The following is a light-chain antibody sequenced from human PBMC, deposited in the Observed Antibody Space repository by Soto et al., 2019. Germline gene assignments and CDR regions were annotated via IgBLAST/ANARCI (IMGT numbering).Light chain of an antibody. CDR2: AAS. V-gene: IGKV1D-12*01. Sequence: DIQVTQSPSSVSASVGDRVTITCRASQDIAAYLAWCQHKPGRAPELLIHAASSLQSGVPSRFSGSGSGTDFTLTINSLQPEDFATYSCQQAYSFPITFGQGTRLDI. CDR1: QDIAAY. J-gene: IGKJ5*01. CDR3: QQAYSFPIT.